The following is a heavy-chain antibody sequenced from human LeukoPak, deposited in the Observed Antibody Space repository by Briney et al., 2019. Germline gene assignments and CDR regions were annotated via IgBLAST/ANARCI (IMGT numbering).Heavy chain of an antibody. CDR3: ARDAGNDYLRYFDWSPALYFDY. Sequence: ASVKVSCKASGYTFTSYYMHWVRQAPGQGLEWMGIINPSGGSTSYAQKFQGRVTMTRDTSTSTVYMELSSLRSEDTAVYYCARDAGNDYLRYFDWSPALYFDYWGQGTLVTVSS. J-gene: IGHJ4*02. D-gene: IGHD3-9*01. CDR2: INPSGGST. V-gene: IGHV1-46*01. CDR1: GYTFTSYY.